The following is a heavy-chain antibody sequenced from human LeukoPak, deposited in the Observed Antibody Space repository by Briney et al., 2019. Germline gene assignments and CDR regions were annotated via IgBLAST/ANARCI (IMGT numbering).Heavy chain of an antibody. V-gene: IGHV3-64D*09. D-gene: IGHD1-26*01. CDR3: VKDRSGSWAFDI. J-gene: IGHJ3*02. CDR2: IRPNGDST. Sequence: GGSRRLSCSASGFTFSSYTMHWVRQAPGKGLEYVSLIRPNGDSTNYADSVKGRFTTSRDNSKNALYLQMSSLRPEDTAIYYCVKDRSGSWAFDIWGQGTMVTVSS. CDR1: GFTFSSYT.